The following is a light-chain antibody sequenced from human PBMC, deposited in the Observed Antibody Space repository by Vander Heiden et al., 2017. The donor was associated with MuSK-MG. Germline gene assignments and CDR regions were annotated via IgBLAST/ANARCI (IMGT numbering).Light chain of an antibody. V-gene: IGKV1-33*01. CDR1: QDISKF. J-gene: IGKJ4*01. CDR2: DVS. CDR3: QQYKNLLT. Sequence: QKNQSPSSLSASVGDRVTITCQASQDISKFLNWYQHKPGKAPKLLIYDVSNLETGVPSRFSGSGSGTDFTFTISSLQGEDIATYYCQQYKNLLTFGGGTKVEIK.